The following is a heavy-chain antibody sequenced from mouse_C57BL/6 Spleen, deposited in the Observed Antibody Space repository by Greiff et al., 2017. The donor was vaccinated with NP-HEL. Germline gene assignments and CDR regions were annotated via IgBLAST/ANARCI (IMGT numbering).Heavy chain of an antibody. V-gene: IGHV1-9*01. CDR2: ILPGSGST. CDR1: GYTFTGYW. Sequence: VQLQQSGAELMKPGASVKLSCKATGYTFTGYWIEWVKQRPGHGLEWIGEILPGSGSTNYNEKFKGKATFTADTSSNTAYMQLSSLTTEDSAIYYCARALPTVVGSPGYFDVWGTGTTVTVSS. D-gene: IGHD1-1*01. J-gene: IGHJ1*03. CDR3: ARALPTVVGSPGYFDV.